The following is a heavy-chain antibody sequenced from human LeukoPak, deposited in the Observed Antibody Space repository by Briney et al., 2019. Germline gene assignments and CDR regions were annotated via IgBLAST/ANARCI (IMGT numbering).Heavy chain of an antibody. V-gene: IGHV3-7*03. CDR3: ARHPNSNWDY. D-gene: IGHD6-13*01. CDR1: GFNFNNYW. Sequence: TGGSLRLSCAASGFNFNNYWMSWVRQVPGKGLEWVVNINEGGNEKNYVDSVKGRFTASRDNAQNSLYLQMNSLRVEDTAVYYCARHPNSNWDYWGQGTLVTVSS. CDR2: INEGGNEK. J-gene: IGHJ4*02.